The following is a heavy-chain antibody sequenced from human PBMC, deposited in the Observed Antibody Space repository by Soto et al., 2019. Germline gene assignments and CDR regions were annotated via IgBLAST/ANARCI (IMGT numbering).Heavy chain of an antibody. CDR3: ARDVAVGVYYDTSGYEHYSHY. CDR2: INPNSGGT. Sequence: VKVSCTASGYTFTGYDMHGVRQAPGQGLEWMGWINPNSGGTNYAQKFQGWVTMTRDTSISTAYMELSRLRSDDTAVYYCARDVAVGVYYDTSGYEHYSHYWREGPLVTV. J-gene: IGHJ4*02. D-gene: IGHD3-22*01. V-gene: IGHV1-2*04. CDR1: GYTFTGYD.